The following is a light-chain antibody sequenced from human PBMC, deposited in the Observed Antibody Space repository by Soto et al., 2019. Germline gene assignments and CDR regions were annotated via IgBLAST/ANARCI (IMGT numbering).Light chain of an antibody. CDR1: QGISSY. Sequence: IQLTQSPSSLSASVGDRVTITCRASQGISSYLAWYQQKPGKAPKLLIYAASTLQSGVPSRFSGSGSGTDFTLTISRLQPEDFATYYCQQLNSYRTFGQGTKVEIK. CDR3: QQLNSYRT. CDR2: AAS. V-gene: IGKV1-9*01. J-gene: IGKJ1*01.